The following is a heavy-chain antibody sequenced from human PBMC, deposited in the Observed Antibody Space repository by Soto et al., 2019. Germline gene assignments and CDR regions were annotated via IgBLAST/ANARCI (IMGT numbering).Heavy chain of an antibody. J-gene: IGHJ4*02. Sequence: SATLSLTCAVYGGSFSGYHWSWIRQPPGKGLEWIGEINHSGGTNYNPSLKSRVIMSVDTSKNQFSRKLSSVTAADTAVYYCARVKQRVLLGYSYGDCDYWGQGTLVTVSS. V-gene: IGHV4-34*01. CDR1: GGSFSGYH. CDR2: INHSGGT. CDR3: ARVKQRVLLGYSYGDCDY. D-gene: IGHD5-18*01.